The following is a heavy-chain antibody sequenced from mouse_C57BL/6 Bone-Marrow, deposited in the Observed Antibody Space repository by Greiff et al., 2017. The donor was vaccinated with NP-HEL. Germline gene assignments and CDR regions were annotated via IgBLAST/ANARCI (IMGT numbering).Heavy chain of an antibody. V-gene: IGHV5-6*01. CDR1: GFTFSSYG. D-gene: IGHD1-1*01. J-gene: IGHJ3*01. Sequence: EVQRVESGGDLVKPGGSLKLSCAASGFTFSSYGMSWVRQTPDKRLEWVATISSGGSYTYYPDSVKGRFTITRDNAKNTLYLQISSLKSEDTAVYYCARRGYGSSSWFAYWGQGTLVTVSA. CDR3: ARRGYGSSSWFAY. CDR2: ISSGGSYT.